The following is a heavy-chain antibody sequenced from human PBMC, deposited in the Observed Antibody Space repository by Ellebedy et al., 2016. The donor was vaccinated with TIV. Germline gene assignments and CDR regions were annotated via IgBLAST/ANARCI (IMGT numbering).Heavy chain of an antibody. J-gene: IGHJ4*02. V-gene: IGHV3-23*01. CDR3: ARSGGRYSGYAY. D-gene: IGHD5-12*01. CDR1: GFTFSTYV. Sequence: GESLKISCAASGFTFSTYVMGWVRQAPGKGLEWVSGITGSADTTEYADSVKGRFTISRDNSKNALYLQMSSLRAEDTAVYYCARSGGRYSGYAYWGQGTLVTVSS. CDR2: ITGSADTT.